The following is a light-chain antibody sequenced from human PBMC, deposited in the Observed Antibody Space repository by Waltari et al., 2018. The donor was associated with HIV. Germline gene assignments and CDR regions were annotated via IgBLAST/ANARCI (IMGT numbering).Light chain of an antibody. CDR3: QTWDGSAGV. CDR2: EDN. Sequence: SFELTQPPSLSVSPGQTVSITCSGEKLGEKLVCWYQLKPGQSPVLVIYEDNKRPSGIPARFAASNSGNTATLAITGTQSLDEADYFCQTWDGSAGVFGGGTRLTVL. V-gene: IGLV3-1*01. J-gene: IGLJ2*01. CDR1: KLGEKL.